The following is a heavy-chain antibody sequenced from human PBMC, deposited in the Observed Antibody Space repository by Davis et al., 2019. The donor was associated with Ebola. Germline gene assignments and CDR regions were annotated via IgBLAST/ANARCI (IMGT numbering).Heavy chain of an antibody. Sequence: ESLKISCAASGFTFSTYTMNWVRQAPGKGLEWVSSISSSSSYIYYADSVKGRFTISRDNAKNSLYLQMNSLRAEDTAVYYCARDRVTTSRPYYGMDVWGQGTTVTVSS. D-gene: IGHD4-17*01. CDR2: ISSSSSYI. J-gene: IGHJ6*02. CDR1: GFTFSTYT. CDR3: ARDRVTTSRPYYGMDV. V-gene: IGHV3-21*01.